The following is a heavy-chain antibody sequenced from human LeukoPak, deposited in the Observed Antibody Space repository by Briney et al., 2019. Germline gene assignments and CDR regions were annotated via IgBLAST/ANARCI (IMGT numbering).Heavy chain of an antibody. CDR3: ARAAAATLYYYMDV. V-gene: IGHV4-61*02. Sequence: SQTLSLTCTVSGDSISSGDYYWSWIRQPAGKGLEWIGRISSSGSTNYNPSLKSRVTISVDTSKNQFSLKLSSVTAADTAVYYCARAAAATLYYYMDVWGKGTTVTVSS. CDR2: ISSSGST. D-gene: IGHD2-15*01. CDR1: GDSISSGDYY. J-gene: IGHJ6*03.